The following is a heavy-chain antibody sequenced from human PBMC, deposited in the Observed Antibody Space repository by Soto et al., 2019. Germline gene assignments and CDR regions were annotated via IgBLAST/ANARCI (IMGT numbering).Heavy chain of an antibody. CDR1: GFTFSMYS. CDR3: ARDHLILPAHDFFYGSDV. J-gene: IGHJ6*04. D-gene: IGHD2-21*02. Sequence: VGSLRLSCEVSGFTFSMYSMSWVRQSPGKGLEWVAKIPQDGVDGHYADSVKGRFTISRDNGKNSLYLQLNNLRAEDTAVYYCARDHLILPAHDFFYGSDVWGWGATVTVSS. CDR2: IPQDGVDG. V-gene: IGHV3-7*03.